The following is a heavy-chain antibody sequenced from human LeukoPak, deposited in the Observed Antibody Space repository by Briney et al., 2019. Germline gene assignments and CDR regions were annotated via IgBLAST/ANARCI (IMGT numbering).Heavy chain of an antibody. CDR3: AREGGDYVWGNGYFDY. J-gene: IGHJ4*02. Sequence: GASVKVSCKASGYTFTGYYMHWVRQAPGQGLEWMGIINPSGGSTSYAQKFQGRVTMTRDTSTSTVYMELSSLRSEDTAVYYCAREGGDYVWGNGYFDYWGQGTLVTVSS. CDR1: GYTFTGYY. D-gene: IGHD3-16*01. V-gene: IGHV1-46*01. CDR2: INPSGGST.